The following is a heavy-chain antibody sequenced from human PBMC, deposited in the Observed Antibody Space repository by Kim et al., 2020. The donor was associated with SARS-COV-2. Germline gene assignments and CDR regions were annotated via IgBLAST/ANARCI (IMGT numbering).Heavy chain of an antibody. CDR2: IYHSGST. J-gene: IGHJ6*02. Sequence: SETLSLTCAVSGGSISSSNWRSWVRQPPGKGLEWIGEIYHSGSTNYNPSLKSRVTISVDKSKNQFSLKLSSVTAADTAVYYCARVGLGMVRGVIIYYYYYGMDVWGQGTTVTVSS. V-gene: IGHV4-4*02. CDR1: GGSISSSNW. CDR3: ARVGLGMVRGVIIYYYYYGMDV. D-gene: IGHD3-10*01.